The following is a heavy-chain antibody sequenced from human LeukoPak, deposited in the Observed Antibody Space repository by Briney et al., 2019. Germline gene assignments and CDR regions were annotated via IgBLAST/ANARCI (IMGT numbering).Heavy chain of an antibody. V-gene: IGHV4-34*01. CDR2: IDHSGST. CDR3: ARGVDVSFDY. D-gene: IGHD5-12*01. CDR1: GGSFSGYY. Sequence: SSETLSLTCAVYGGSFSGYYWSWIRQPPGKGLEWIGEIDHSGSTNYNPSLKSRVTISVDTSKNQFSLKLSSVTAADTAVYYCARGVDVSFDYWGQGTLVTVSS. J-gene: IGHJ4*02.